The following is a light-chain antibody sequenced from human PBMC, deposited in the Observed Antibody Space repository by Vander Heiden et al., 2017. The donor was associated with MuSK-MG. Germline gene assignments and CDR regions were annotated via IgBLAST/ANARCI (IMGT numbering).Light chain of an antibody. Sequence: DIVMTQSPLSLPVTPGEPASISCRSSQSLLHSNGYNYLDWYLQKPGQSPQLLIYLGSNRASGVPDRFSGSGSGTDFTLKISRVEAEDVGVYYCRQALQTSPTFGPGTKVDIK. CDR3: RQALQTSPT. CDR2: LGS. V-gene: IGKV2-28*01. J-gene: IGKJ3*01. CDR1: QSLLHSNGYNY.